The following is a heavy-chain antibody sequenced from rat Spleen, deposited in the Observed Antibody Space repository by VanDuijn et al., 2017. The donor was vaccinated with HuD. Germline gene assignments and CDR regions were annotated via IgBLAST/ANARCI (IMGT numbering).Heavy chain of an antibody. D-gene: IGHD1-11*01. Sequence: EVQLVESGGGLVQPGRSLKVSCAASGFTFSDYNMAWVRQAPKKGLEWVATIIYDGGSTYYPDSVKGRFTISRDNAENTVYLQMNSLTSEDTATYYCAKEANYGGLVDAWGQGASVTVSS. CDR2: IIYDGGST. CDR3: AKEANYGGLVDA. J-gene: IGHJ4*01. CDR1: GFTFSDYN. V-gene: IGHV5-7*01.